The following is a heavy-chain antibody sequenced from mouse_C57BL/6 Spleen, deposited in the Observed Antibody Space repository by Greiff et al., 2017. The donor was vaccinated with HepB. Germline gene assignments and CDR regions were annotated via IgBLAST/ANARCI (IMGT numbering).Heavy chain of an antibody. J-gene: IGHJ3*01. V-gene: IGHV5-17*01. CDR1: GFTFSDYG. CDR2: ISSGSSTI. CDR3: ARRSIYYDYDEGFAY. Sequence: EVNVVDSGGGLVKPGGSLKLSCAASGFTFSDYGMHWVRQAPEKGLEWVAYISSGSSTIYYADTVKGRFTISRDNAKNTLFLQMTSLRSEDTAMYYCARRSIYYDYDEGFAYWGQGTLVTVSA. D-gene: IGHD2-4*01.